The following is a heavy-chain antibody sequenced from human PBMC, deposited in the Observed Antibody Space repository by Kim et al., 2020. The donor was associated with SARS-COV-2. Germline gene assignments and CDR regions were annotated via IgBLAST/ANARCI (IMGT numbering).Heavy chain of an antibody. V-gene: IGHV3-23*01. J-gene: IGHJ4*02. D-gene: IGHD4-17*01. CDR1: GFTFSSYA. CDR2: ISGSGGST. Sequence: GGSLRLSCAASGFTFSSYAMSWVRQAPGKGLEWVSAISGSGGSTYYADSVKGRFTISRDNSKNTLYLQMNSLRAEDTAVYYCAKVGDAYDYGFRCYFDYWGQGTLVTVSS. CDR3: AKVGDAYDYGFRCYFDY.